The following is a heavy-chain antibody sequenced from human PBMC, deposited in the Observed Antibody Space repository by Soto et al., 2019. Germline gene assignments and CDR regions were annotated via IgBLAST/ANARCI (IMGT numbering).Heavy chain of an antibody. Sequence: GGSLRLSCAASGFTFSSYSMNWVRQAPGKGLEWVSYISSSSSTIYYADSVKGRFTISRDNAKNSLYLQMNSLRAEDTAVYYCARGTYLNWFDPWGKGTLVTVSS. D-gene: IGHD2-2*01. V-gene: IGHV3-48*01. CDR3: ARGTYLNWFDP. J-gene: IGHJ5*02. CDR2: ISSSSSTI. CDR1: GFTFSSYS.